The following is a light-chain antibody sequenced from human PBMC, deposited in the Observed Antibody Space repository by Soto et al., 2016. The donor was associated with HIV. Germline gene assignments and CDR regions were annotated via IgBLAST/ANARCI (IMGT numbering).Light chain of an antibody. CDR1: QSINSW. J-gene: IGKJ1*01. CDR3: QQYYNYFRT. CDR2: KAS. Sequence: DIQMTQSPSTLSASVGDRVTITCRASQSINSWLAWYQQKPGKAPKLLIFKASTLESGVPSRFSGSGSGTEFTLTITSLQPDDFATYYCQQYYNYFRTFGQGTKGGNQT. V-gene: IGKV1-5*03.